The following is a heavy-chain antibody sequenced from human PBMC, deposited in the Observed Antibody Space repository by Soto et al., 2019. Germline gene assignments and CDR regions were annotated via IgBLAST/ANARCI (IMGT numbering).Heavy chain of an antibody. Sequence: EVQLVESGGGLVQPGGSLRLSCAASGFTVSSNYMSWVRQAPGKGLEWVSVIYSGGSTYYADSVKGRFTISRDNSKNTLYLQSNSLRAEDTAVSYCARGWDYGDNPGVFDYWGQGTLVTVSS. CDR3: ARGWDYGDNPGVFDY. CDR1: GFTVSSNY. D-gene: IGHD4-17*01. V-gene: IGHV3-66*01. J-gene: IGHJ4*02. CDR2: IYSGGST.